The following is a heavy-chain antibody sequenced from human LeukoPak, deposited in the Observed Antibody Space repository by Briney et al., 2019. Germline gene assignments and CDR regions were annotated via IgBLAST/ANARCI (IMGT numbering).Heavy chain of an antibody. Sequence: GGSLRLSCAASGFTFSNYVLGCVRQAPGKGLQWVSAISGSGGSTYYADSVKGRFTISRDNSGNTLYLQMNSLRAEDTAIYYCKMGDGSPPLGQWGQGTLVTVSS. D-gene: IGHD5-24*01. J-gene: IGHJ4*02. V-gene: IGHV3-23*01. CDR1: GFTFSNYV. CDR3: KMGDGSPPLGQ. CDR2: ISGSGGST.